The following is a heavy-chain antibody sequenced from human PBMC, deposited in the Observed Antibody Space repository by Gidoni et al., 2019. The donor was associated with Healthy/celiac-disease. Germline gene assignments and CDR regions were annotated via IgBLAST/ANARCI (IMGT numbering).Heavy chain of an antibody. CDR2: INHSGST. J-gene: IGHJ4*02. V-gene: IGHV4-34*01. CDR3: ARGHRSYYGSGSYYFYFDY. Sequence: QVQLQQWGAGLLKPSETPSLTCAVYGGSFGGYYWDWLRQPPGKGLDWIGEINHSGSTNYNPSLKSRVTISLDTSKSQFSLKLSSVTAADTAVYYCARGHRSYYGSGSYYFYFDYWGQGTLVTVSS. CDR1: GGSFGGYY. D-gene: IGHD3-10*01.